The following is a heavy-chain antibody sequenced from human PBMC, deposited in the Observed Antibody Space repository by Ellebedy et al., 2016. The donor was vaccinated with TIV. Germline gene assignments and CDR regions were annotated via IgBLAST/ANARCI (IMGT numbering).Heavy chain of an antibody. V-gene: IGHV4-4*07. J-gene: IGHJ4*02. CDR1: GGSIRSSY. Sequence: MPSETLSLTCTVSGGSIRSSYWSWVRQPAGKGLEWIGRIYTSGSTNYNPSLKSRFTMSVDTSKNQFSLKLSSVTAAETAVYYCATGSGHSYGLDYWGQGTLVTVSS. D-gene: IGHD5-18*01. CDR2: IYTSGST. CDR3: ATGSGHSYGLDY.